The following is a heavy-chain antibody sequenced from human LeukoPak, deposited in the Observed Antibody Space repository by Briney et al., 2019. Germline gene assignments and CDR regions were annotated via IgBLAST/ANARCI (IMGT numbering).Heavy chain of an antibody. D-gene: IGHD1-26*01. CDR1: GFTFSDYY. J-gene: IGHJ2*01. Sequence: GGSLRLSCAASGFTFSDYYMSWIRQAPGKGLEWVSYISSSGSTIYCADSVKGRFTISRDNAKNSLYLQMNSLRAEDTAVYYCARGRWWELPNWYFDLWGRGTLVTVSS. V-gene: IGHV3-11*01. CDR3: ARGRWWELPNWYFDL. CDR2: ISSSGSTI.